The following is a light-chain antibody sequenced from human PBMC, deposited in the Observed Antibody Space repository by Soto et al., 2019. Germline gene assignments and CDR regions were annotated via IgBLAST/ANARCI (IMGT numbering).Light chain of an antibody. CDR2: DAS. J-gene: IGKJ1*01. CDR1: QSISSW. V-gene: IGKV1-5*01. CDR3: QQYNSYSLT. Sequence: DIQMTQSPSTLSASVGDSVTITSRASQSISSWLAWYQQKPGKAPKLLIYDASSLESGVPSRFSGSGSGTEFTLTISSLQPDDFATYYCQQYNSYSLTFGQGTKVDI.